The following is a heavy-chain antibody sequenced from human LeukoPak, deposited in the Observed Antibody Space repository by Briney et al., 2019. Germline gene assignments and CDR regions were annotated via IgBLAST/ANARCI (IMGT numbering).Heavy chain of an antibody. V-gene: IGHV4-39*07. CDR1: GGSISSSSYY. D-gene: IGHD6-19*01. CDR3: ARGGWYSSY. CDR2: LYYSGTT. Sequence: PSETLSLTCTVSGGSISSSSYYWGWIRQSPGKGLEWIGSLYYSGTTYYNPSLKSRVTISVDTSKNQFSLKVNSVTAADTAVYYCARGGWYSSYWGQGTLVTVSS. J-gene: IGHJ4*02.